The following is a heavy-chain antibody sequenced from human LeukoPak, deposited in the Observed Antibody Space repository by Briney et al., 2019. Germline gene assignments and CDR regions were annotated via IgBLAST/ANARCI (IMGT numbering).Heavy chain of an antibody. CDR3: ASLFGPSRSGSYPDY. Sequence: GGSLRLSCAASGFTFSSYSMNWVRQAPGKGLAWVSSISSRSSYIYYADSVKGRFTISRDNAKNSLYLQMNSLRAEDTAVYYCASLFGPSRSGSYPDYWGQGTLVTVSS. D-gene: IGHD3-10*01. V-gene: IGHV3-21*01. CDR2: ISSRSSYI. CDR1: GFTFSSYS. J-gene: IGHJ4*02.